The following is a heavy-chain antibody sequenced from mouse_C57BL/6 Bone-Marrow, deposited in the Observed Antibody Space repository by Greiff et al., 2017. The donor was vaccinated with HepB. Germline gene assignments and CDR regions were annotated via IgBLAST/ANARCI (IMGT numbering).Heavy chain of an antibody. CDR1: GYTFTSYW. D-gene: IGHD1-1*01. J-gene: IGHJ1*03. CDR2: IYPGSGST. CDR3: ARSYYGSSYWYFDV. V-gene: IGHV1-55*01. Sequence: QVQLQQPGAELVKPGASVKMSCKASGYTFTSYWITWVKQRPGQGLEWIGDIYPGSGSTNYNEKFKSKATLTVDTSSSTAYMQLSSLTSEDSAVYDCARSYYGSSYWYFDVWGTGTTVTVSS.